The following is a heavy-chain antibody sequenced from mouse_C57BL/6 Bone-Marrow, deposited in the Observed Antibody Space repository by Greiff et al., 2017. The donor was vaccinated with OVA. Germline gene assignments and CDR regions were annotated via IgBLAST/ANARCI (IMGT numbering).Heavy chain of an antibody. V-gene: IGHV1-15*01. CDR1: GYTFTDYE. J-gene: IGHJ2*01. CDR2: IDPETGGT. Sequence: QVQLKESGAELVRPGASVTLSCKASGYTFTDYEMHWVKQTPVHGLEWIGAIDPETGGTAYNQKFKGKAILTADKSSSTAYMELRSLTSEDSAVYYCTRPYGYEGYWGQGTTLTVSS. D-gene: IGHD2-2*01. CDR3: TRPYGYEGY.